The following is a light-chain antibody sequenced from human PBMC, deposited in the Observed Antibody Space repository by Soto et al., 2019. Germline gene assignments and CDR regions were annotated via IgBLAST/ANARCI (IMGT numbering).Light chain of an antibody. V-gene: IGLV2-14*01. J-gene: IGLJ2*01. Sequence: QSALTQPASMSGSPGQSITISCTGTSSDVGGNKYVSWYQQHPGKAPKLMIYEVSYRPSGVSNRFSGSKSGNTASLTISGLQAEDEADYYCSSYTSSSTVVFGGGTQLTVL. CDR3: SSYTSSSTVV. CDR1: SSDVGGNKY. CDR2: EVS.